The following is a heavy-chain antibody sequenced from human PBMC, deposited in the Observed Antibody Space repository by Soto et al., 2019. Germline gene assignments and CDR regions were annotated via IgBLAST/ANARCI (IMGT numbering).Heavy chain of an antibody. CDR2: INPKNGNT. V-gene: IGHV1-2*04. CDR3: ARAHLYGSRSGWHLYR. Sequence: QVQLVQSGAEVKKPGASVKVSCRAFGYTFSDYYIHWVRLAPGQGLQWMGWINPKNGNTKYAQKFRGWVTMTRDTSMRTAYMEMTNLKSDDTAIYFCARAHLYGSRSGWHLYRWGQGTRVTVS. D-gene: IGHD6-19*01. CDR1: GYTFSDYY. J-gene: IGHJ4*01.